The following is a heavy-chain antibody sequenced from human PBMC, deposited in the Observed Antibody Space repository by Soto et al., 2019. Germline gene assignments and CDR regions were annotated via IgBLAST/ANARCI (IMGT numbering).Heavy chain of an antibody. Sequence: SETLSLTCGVYGGSFSAYSWTWLRQSPGKGLGWIGEITHGGSTDYNPALKSRLVMSVDTSKNQFSLRVTSVTAADAAVYFCARARFDYWSHIYYGLDVWGQGTTVTVSS. CDR2: ITHGGST. CDR3: ARARFDYWSHIYYGLDV. V-gene: IGHV4-34*01. J-gene: IGHJ6*02. CDR1: GGSFSAYS. D-gene: IGHD3-3*01.